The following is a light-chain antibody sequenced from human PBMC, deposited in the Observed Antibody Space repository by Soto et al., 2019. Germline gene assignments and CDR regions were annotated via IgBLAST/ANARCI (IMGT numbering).Light chain of an antibody. CDR2: EVS. CDR1: SSDVGGYNY. V-gene: IGLV2-8*01. J-gene: IGLJ3*02. Sequence: QSALTQTPSASGSPGQSVTISCTGTSSDVGGYNYVSWYQQHPGKAPKLMIYEVSKRPSGVPDRFSGSKSGNTASLTVSGLQPEDEADYYCSSYAASNNLGVFGGGTKLTVL. CDR3: SSYAASNNLGV.